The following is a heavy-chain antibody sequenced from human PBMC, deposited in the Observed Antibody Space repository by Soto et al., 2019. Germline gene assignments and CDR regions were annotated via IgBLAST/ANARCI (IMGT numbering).Heavy chain of an antibody. CDR1: GFTFSNVW. CDR2: IKSKTDGGTT. J-gene: IGHJ4*01. Sequence: GSLRLSCVVSGFTFSNVWMGWVRQAPGKGLEWVGRIKSKTDGGTTNYAAPVKGRFTISRDDSKNTLYLQMNSLKTEDTAVYFCSTAPISLWGHGTLVTVSS. V-gene: IGHV3-15*01. CDR3: STAPISL.